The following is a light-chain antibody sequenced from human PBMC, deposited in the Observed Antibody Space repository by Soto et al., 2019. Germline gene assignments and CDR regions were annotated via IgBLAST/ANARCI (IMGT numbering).Light chain of an antibody. CDR2: DAS. J-gene: IGKJ4*01. Sequence: EIVMTQSPATLSVSPGERATLSCRASQSVNSNLAWYRQKPGQAPRLLISDASTRATGGPARFSGSGSGTEFTLTISSPQSEDSGIYYCQQYNFWPPLTFGGGTKVEIK. CDR1: QSVNSN. CDR3: QQYNFWPPLT. V-gene: IGKV3-15*01.